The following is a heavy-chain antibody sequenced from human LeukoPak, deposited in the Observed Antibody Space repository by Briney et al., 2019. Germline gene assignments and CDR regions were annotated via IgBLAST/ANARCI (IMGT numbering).Heavy chain of an antibody. CDR2: IYHSGSP. Sequence: SETLSLTCTVSGGSISNYYWGWIRQPPGKGLEWIGSIYHSGSPYYNPSLKSRVTISVDTSKNQFSLKLNSVTAADTAVYYCARVGEYYGSGSHFDYWGQGTLVTVSS. V-gene: IGHV4-39*07. J-gene: IGHJ4*02. CDR1: GGSISNYY. CDR3: ARVGEYYGSGSHFDY. D-gene: IGHD3-10*01.